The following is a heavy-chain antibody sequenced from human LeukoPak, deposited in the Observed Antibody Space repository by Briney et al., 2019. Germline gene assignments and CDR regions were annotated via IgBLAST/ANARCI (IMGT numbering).Heavy chain of an antibody. CDR1: GFTFSSYG. CDR2: IWYDGSNK. D-gene: IGHD6-19*01. V-gene: IGHV3-33*01. J-gene: IGHJ4*02. CDR3: AREGGAVAGTFDY. Sequence: GRSLRLSCAASGFTFSSYGMHWVRQAPGKGLEWVAVIWYDGSNKYYADSVKGRFTISRDNSKNTLYLQMNSLRAEGTAVYYCAREGGAVAGTFDYWGQGTLVTVSS.